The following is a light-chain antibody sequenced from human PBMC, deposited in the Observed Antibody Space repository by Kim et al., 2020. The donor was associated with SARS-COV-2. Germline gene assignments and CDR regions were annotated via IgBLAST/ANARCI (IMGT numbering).Light chain of an antibody. Sequence: GQSGTISCTGTSSDVGRYNRVSWYQQPPGTAPKLMIYEVSKRPSGVPDRFSGSKSGNTASLTISGLQAEDEADYYCSSYTSSSIYVFGTGTKVTVL. CDR2: EVS. CDR1: SSDVGRYNR. CDR3: SSYTSSSIYV. J-gene: IGLJ1*01. V-gene: IGLV2-18*02.